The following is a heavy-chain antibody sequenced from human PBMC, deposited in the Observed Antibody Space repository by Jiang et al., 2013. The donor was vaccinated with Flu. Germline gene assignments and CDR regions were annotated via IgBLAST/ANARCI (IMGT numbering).Heavy chain of an antibody. J-gene: IGHJ4*02. D-gene: IGHD2-2*01. CDR3: ARVLGCEGSSTSCHFDY. V-gene: IGHV3-48*03. CDR1: GFTFSSYE. Sequence: VQLVESGGGLVQPGGSLRLSCAASGFTFSSYEMNWVRQAPGKGLEWVSYISSSGSAIYHADSVKGRFTISRDNAKNSLYLQMNSLRAEDTAVYYCARVLGCEGSSTSCHFDYWGQGTLVTVSS. CDR2: ISSSGSAI.